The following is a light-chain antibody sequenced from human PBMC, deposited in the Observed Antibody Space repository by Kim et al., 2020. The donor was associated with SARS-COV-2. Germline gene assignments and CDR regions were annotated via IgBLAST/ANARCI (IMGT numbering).Light chain of an antibody. CDR2: RDR. CDR3: QVWDGTTLI. Sequence: SVALGQTARITCGGNNFGSKNVPWYQQKPGQAPVLVIYRDRNRPSGIPEQISGSNSGNTATLTISRAQAGDEADYYCQVWDGTTLIFGGGTQLTVL. V-gene: IGLV3-9*01. CDR1: NFGSKN. J-gene: IGLJ7*01.